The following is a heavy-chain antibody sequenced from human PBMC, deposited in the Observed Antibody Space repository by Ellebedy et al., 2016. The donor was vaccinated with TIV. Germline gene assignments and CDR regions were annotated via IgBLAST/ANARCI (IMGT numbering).Heavy chain of an antibody. J-gene: IGHJ4*02. D-gene: IGHD3-10*01. CDR3: AKDKDYYGSGSYYRAPLFDF. V-gene: IGHV3-23*01. CDR2: ISGSGGST. Sequence: GGSLRLSCTASGFAFSSYAMSWVRQAPGKGLEWVSAISGSGGSTYYADSGKGRFTISRDNSKNMLYLQMNSLRAEDTAVYYCAKDKDYYGSGSYYRAPLFDFWGQGTLVTVSS. CDR1: GFAFSSYA.